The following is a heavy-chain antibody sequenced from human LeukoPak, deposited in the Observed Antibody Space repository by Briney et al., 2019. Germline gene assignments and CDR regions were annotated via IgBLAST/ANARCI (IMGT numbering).Heavy chain of an antibody. D-gene: IGHD3-10*01. Sequence: ETLSLTGAVSGGSISSSNWWSWVRQAPGKGLEWVSAISGSGGSTYYADSVKGRFTISRDNSKNTLYLQMNSLRAVDTAVYYCAKDARITMARGSNNEFDYWGQGTLVTVSS. CDR3: AKDARITMARGSNNEFDY. J-gene: IGHJ4*02. V-gene: IGHV3-23*01. CDR2: ISGSGGST. CDR1: GGSISSSN.